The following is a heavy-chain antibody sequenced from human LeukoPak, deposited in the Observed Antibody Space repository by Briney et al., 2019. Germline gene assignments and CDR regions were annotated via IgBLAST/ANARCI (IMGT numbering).Heavy chain of an antibody. V-gene: IGHV3-23*01. J-gene: IGHJ4*02. CDR2: ISPNGVIT. CDR3: AKLLWFGELWGAFDY. CDR1: GFTFSSHG. Sequence: QSGGSLRLSCAASGFTFSSHGMNWVRQAPGKGLEWVSGISPNGVITYYADSVKGRFTISRDNSKGTVYLQMNSLRAEDTAVYYCAKLLWFGELWGAFDYWGQGTLVTVSS. D-gene: IGHD3-10*01.